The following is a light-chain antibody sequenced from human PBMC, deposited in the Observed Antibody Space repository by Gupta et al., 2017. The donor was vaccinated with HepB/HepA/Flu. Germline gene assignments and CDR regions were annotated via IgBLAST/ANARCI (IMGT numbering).Light chain of an antibody. J-gene: IGKJ3*01. CDR3: MQRGFT. V-gene: IGKV2D-29*02. CDR2: EVS. Sequence: KPGQSPQLLIYEVSNRFSGVPDRVSGSGSGTDFTLKISRVEAEDVGVYYGMQRGFTFGHGTKVDIK.